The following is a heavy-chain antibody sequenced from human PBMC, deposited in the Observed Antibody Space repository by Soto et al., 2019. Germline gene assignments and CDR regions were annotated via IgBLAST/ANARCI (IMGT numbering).Heavy chain of an antibody. V-gene: IGHV4-39*01. D-gene: IGHD5-12*01. CDR2: IFHSGST. J-gene: IGHJ5*02. Sequence: SETLSLTCTVSGGSINSSSSYWAWIRQPPGKGLEWIGNIFHSGSTYYNPSLESRVTISVDTSKNQFSLRLSSVTAADTAMYYCSVANSNWFDPWGQGTLVTVS. CDR3: SVANSNWFDP. CDR1: GGSINSSSSY.